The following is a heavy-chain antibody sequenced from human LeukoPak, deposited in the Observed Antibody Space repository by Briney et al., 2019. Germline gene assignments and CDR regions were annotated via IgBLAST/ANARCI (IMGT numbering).Heavy chain of an antibody. J-gene: IGHJ4*02. V-gene: IGHV3-23*01. Sequence: GGSLRLSCAASGFTFSSYAMSWVRQAPGKGLEWVSAISGSGGSTYHADSVKGRFTISRDNSKNTLYLQMNSLRAEDTAIYYCAKGGGSSSGWFDYWGQGTLVTVSS. CDR3: AKGGGSSSGWFDY. D-gene: IGHD6-19*01. CDR1: GFTFSSYA. CDR2: ISGSGGST.